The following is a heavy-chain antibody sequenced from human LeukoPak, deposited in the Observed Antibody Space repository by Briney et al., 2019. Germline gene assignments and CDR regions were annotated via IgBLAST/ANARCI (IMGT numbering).Heavy chain of an antibody. D-gene: IGHD3-10*01. J-gene: IGHJ4*01. Sequence: PSETLSLTCTVSGDSISSYYWSWIRQPPGKGLEWIGYLYYSGSNNYNPSLKSRVTISVDMSKNQFSLKLSSVTAADTAVYYCARFRGSAKGDYWGHGTLVTVSS. V-gene: IGHV4-59*01. CDR3: ARFRGSAKGDY. CDR2: LYYSGSN. CDR1: GDSISSYY.